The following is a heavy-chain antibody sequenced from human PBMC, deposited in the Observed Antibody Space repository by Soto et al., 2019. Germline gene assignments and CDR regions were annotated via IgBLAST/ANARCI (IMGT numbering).Heavy chain of an antibody. V-gene: IGHV3-23*01. CDR1: GFTFSDYA. CDR3: AKDVTSSSGVWGPFDV. D-gene: IGHD2-8*01. J-gene: IGHJ3*01. CDR2: VGGSDDDK. Sequence: EVQLLESGGGVVQPGGSLRLSCAASGFTFSDYAMSWVRQTPGKGLEWVSGVGGSDDDKHYADSVRGRFIVSRDNSKNTLYLQMNSLRAVDTAIYYCAKDVTSSSGVWGPFDVWGQGTEVIVSS.